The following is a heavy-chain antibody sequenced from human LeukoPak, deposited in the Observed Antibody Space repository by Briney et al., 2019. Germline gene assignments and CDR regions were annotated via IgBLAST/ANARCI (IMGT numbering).Heavy chain of an antibody. CDR2: INSDGSST. D-gene: IGHD3-10*01. CDR3: ARANVLLWFGEFGDGAFDI. CDR1: GFTFSSYW. V-gene: IGHV3-74*01. J-gene: IGHJ3*02. Sequence: PGGSLRLSCAASGFTFSSYWMHWVRQAPGKGLVWVSRINSDGSSTIYADSVKGRFTISRDNAKNTLYLQMNSLRAEDTAVYYCARANVLLWFGEFGDGAFDIWGQGTMVTVSS.